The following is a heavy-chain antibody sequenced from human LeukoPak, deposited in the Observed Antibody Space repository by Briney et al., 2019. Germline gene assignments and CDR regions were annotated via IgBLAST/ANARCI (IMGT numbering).Heavy chain of an antibody. J-gene: IGHJ5*02. CDR3: ARQRGYSSSWFDP. Sequence: SETLSLTCTVSGVSIGSYYWSWIRQPPGKGLEWIGYIYFSGYTSYNPSLKSRVTISVDTSKNQFSLKLSSVTAADTAVYYCARQRGYSSSWFDPWGQGTLVTVSS. D-gene: IGHD6-13*01. CDR2: IYFSGYT. CDR1: GVSIGSYY. V-gene: IGHV4-59*08.